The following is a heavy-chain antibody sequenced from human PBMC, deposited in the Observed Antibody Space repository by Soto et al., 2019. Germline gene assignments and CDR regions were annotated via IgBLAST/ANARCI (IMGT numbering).Heavy chain of an antibody. J-gene: IGHJ1*01. CDR2: VNPSGGSA. V-gene: IGHV1-46*04. CDR1: GYIFTAYS. D-gene: IGHD2-15*01. Sequence: QVQLVQSGAEVKKPGASVKVSCKTSGYIFTAYSMHWVRQAPGQGLEWMGVVNPSGGSAHYAQSLKGRVPLSRDTYTSTFYMELSSLRSEDTAVYYCAREENCRGGTCYSEYFHHWGQGTLVTDSS. CDR3: AREENCRGGTCYSEYFHH.